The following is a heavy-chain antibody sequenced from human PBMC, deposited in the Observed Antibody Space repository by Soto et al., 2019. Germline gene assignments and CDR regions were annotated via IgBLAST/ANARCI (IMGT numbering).Heavy chain of an antibody. V-gene: IGHV1-3*01. CDR2: ISVGDGNT. CDR3: ARGYSYGSVFDY. J-gene: IGHJ4*02. Sequence: QVQLVQSGAEVKKPGASVKVSCKASGYTFTSYTVHWVRQAPGQRLEWMGWISVGDGNTRYSQKFQGRXXIXSXXSASTAYMELSSLRSEDTALYYCARGYSYGSVFDYWGQGTLVVVSS. D-gene: IGHD5-12*01. CDR1: GYTFTSYT.